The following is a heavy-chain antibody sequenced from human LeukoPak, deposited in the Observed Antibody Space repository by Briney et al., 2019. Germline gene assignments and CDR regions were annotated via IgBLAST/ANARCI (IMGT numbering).Heavy chain of an antibody. D-gene: IGHD6-6*01. CDR2: ISYDGSNK. CDR1: GFTFSSYA. V-gene: IGHV3-30-3*01. Sequence: PGGSLRLSCAASGFTFSSYAMHWVRQAPGKGLEWVAVISYDGSNKYYADSVKGRFTISRDNSKNTLYLQMTSLRAEDTAVYYCARDFSQLGPIDYWGQGTLVTVSS. CDR3: ARDFSQLGPIDY. J-gene: IGHJ4*02.